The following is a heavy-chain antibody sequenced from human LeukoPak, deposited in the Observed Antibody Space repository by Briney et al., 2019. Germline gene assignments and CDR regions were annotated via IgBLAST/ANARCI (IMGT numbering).Heavy chain of an antibody. CDR2: ISGSSGII. J-gene: IGHJ3*02. CDR3: AKAGYDAFDI. D-gene: IGHD5-12*01. Sequence: GGSLRLSCAASGFTFNTYTMNWVRQAPGKGLEWVSYISGSSGIIDYADSVRGRFTISRDNAKNSLYLQMNSLRAEDTAVYYCAKAGYDAFDIWGQGTMVTVSS. CDR1: GFTFNTYT. V-gene: IGHV3-48*01.